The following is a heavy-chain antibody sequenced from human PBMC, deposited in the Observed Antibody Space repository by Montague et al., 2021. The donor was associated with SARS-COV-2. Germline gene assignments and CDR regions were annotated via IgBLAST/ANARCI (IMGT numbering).Heavy chain of an antibody. J-gene: IGHJ3*02. Sequence: SETLSLTCTVSGGSIRTSSYYWGWIRQPPGKGLDWIGSIYYSGSTYYNPSLKSRVTISVDTSKNQFSLKLSSVTAVDTAVYYCAMRGGALDAFDIWGQGTMVIVSS. V-gene: IGHV4-39*01. CDR3: AMRGGALDAFDI. D-gene: IGHD4-17*01. CDR1: GGSIRTSSYY. CDR2: IYYSGST.